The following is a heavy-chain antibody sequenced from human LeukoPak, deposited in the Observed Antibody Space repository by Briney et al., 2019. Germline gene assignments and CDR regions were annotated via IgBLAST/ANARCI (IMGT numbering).Heavy chain of an antibody. V-gene: IGHV1-2*06. CDR1: GYTFTGYY. J-gene: IGHJ4*02. D-gene: IGHD3-9*01. CDR2: INANSGGT. Sequence: ASVKVSCKASGYTFTGYYMHWVRQAPGQGLEWMGRINANSGGTNYAQKFQGRVTMTRDTSISTAYMELSRLRSDDTAVYYCARVPYYDILTGYNYYFDYWGQGTLVTVSS. CDR3: ARVPYYDILTGYNYYFDY.